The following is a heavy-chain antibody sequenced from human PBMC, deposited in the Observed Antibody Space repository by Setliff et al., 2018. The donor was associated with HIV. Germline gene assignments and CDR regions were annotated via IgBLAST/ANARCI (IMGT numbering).Heavy chain of an antibody. D-gene: IGHD6-13*01. J-gene: IGHJ6*02. CDR2: ISGSGGST. V-gene: IGHV3-23*01. CDR3: ARDRQIAAAGRSNYYYGMDV. Sequence: GGSLRLSCAASGFTFTSYAMTWVRQAPGKGLEWVSAISGSGGSTYYADSVKGRFTISRDNSKNTLYLQMNSLRAEDTAVYYCARDRQIAAAGRSNYYYGMDVWGQGTAVTVSS. CDR1: GFTFTSYA.